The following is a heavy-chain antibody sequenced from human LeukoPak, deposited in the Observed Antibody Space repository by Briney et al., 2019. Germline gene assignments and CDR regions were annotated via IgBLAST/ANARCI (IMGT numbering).Heavy chain of an antibody. CDR3: GKYNMFGGGGPITAYFDY. CDR2: IYYSGST. D-gene: IGHD3-16*01. J-gene: IGHJ4*02. CDR1: GGSISSSSYY. V-gene: IGHV4-39*07. Sequence: SETLSLTCTVSGGSISSSSYYWGWIRQPPGKGLEWIGSIYYSGSTYYNPSLKSRVTMSIDTSKNQFSLKLSSVTAADTAMYYCGKYNMFGGGGPITAYFDYWGQGAPVTVSS.